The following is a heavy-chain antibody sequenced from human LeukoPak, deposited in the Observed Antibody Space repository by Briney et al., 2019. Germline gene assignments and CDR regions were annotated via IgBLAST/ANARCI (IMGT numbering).Heavy chain of an antibody. J-gene: IGHJ4*02. CDR1: GGSISSYY. Sequence: SETLSLTCTVSGGSISSYYWSWIRQPPGKGLEWIGYIYYSGSTKYNPSLKSRVTISVDASKTQFSLKLNSVTAADTAVYYFARGSRELYYFDYWGQGTLVTVSS. D-gene: IGHD1-7*01. CDR3: ARGSRELYYFDY. V-gene: IGHV4-59*01. CDR2: IYYSGST.